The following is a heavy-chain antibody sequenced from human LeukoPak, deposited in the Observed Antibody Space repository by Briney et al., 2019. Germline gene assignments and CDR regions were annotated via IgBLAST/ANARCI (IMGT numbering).Heavy chain of an antibody. V-gene: IGHV3-23*01. CDR3: ARTVAPEGGH. CDR2: IGGSGGST. J-gene: IGHJ4*02. Sequence: GGSLRLSCAASGFTFSSYAMSWVRQAPGKGLEWVSSIGGSGGSTYYPDSVKGRFTISRDNSENTLYLQMNSLRAEDTAAYYCARTVAPEGGHWGQGTLVTVSS. CDR1: GFTFSSYA. D-gene: IGHD6-19*01.